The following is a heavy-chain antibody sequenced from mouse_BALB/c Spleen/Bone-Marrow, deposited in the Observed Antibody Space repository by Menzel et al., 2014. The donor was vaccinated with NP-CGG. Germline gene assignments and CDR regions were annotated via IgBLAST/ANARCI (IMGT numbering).Heavy chain of an antibody. CDR1: GYSITSGYY. CDR2: ISYDGSN. Sequence: EVKLEESGPGLVKPSQSLSLTCSVTGYSITSGYYWNWIRQFPGNKLEWMGYISYDGSNNYNPSLKNRISITRDTSKNQFFLKLNSLTTEDTATYYCAGYDEAWFAYWGQGTLVTVSA. CDR3: AGYDEAWFAY. D-gene: IGHD2-14*01. J-gene: IGHJ3*01. V-gene: IGHV3-6*02.